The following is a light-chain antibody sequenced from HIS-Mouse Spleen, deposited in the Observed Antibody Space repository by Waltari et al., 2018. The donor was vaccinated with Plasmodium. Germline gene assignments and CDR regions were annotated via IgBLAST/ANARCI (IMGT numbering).Light chain of an antibody. V-gene: IGLV1-44*01. CDR3: AAWDDSLNGVV. CDR1: ISRIGRTN. Sequence: QSVLTQPPSASGPPGQRVTISCSGSISRIGRTNVNWYQHLPGPAPKPFIYSNNQRPSGVPDRFSGSKSGTSASLAISGLQSEDEADYYCAAWDDSLNGVVFAGGTKLTVL. J-gene: IGLJ2*01. CDR2: SNN.